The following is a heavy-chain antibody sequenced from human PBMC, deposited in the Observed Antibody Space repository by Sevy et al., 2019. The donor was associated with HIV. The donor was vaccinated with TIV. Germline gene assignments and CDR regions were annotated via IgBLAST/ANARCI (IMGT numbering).Heavy chain of an antibody. CDR2: INPNSGGT. CDR1: GYTFTGYY. CDR3: ARDKDGIFGVVIPSGMDV. D-gene: IGHD3-3*01. Sequence: ASVKVSCKASGYTFTGYYMHWVRQAPGQGLEWMGRINPNSGGTNYAQKFQGRVTMTRDTSISTAYMELSRLRSDDTAVYYCARDKDGIFGVVIPSGMDVWGQGTTVTVSS. J-gene: IGHJ6*02. V-gene: IGHV1-2*06.